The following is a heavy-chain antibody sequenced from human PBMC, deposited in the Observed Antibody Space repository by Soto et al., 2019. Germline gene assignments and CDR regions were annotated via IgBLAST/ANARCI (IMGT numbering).Heavy chain of an antibody. V-gene: IGHV4-4*02. CDR2: IYHSGST. D-gene: IGHD6-19*01. J-gene: IGHJ4*02. CDR1: GGSISSSNW. Sequence: QVQLQESGPGLVKPSGTLSLTCAVSGGSISSSNWWSWVRQPPGKGLEWIGEIYHSGSTNYNPSLTSRVATSVDKSKNQCALKLSSVPAADTAVYYCARDRDKGQWLVRDYWGQGTLVTVSS. CDR3: ARDRDKGQWLVRDY.